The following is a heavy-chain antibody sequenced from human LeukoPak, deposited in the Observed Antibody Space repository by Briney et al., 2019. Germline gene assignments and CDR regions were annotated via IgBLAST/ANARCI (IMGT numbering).Heavy chain of an antibody. CDR2: IRYDGSNK. D-gene: IGHD3-10*01. J-gene: IGHJ4*02. Sequence: GGSLRLSCAASGFTFSSYEMNWVRQAPGKGLEWVAFIRYDGSNKYYADSVKGRFTISRDNSKNTLYLQMNSLRAEDTAVYYCAKDNVLLWFGELFPLDYWGQGTLVTVSS. CDR1: GFTFSSYE. CDR3: AKDNVLLWFGELFPLDY. V-gene: IGHV3-30*02.